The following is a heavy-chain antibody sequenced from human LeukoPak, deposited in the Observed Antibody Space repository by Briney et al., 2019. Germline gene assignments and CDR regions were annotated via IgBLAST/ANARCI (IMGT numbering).Heavy chain of an antibody. CDR2: IYSRGGT. CDR1: GGSISDYF. V-gene: IGHV4-4*07. Sequence: KPSETLSLTCTVSGGSISDYFCNWIRQPAGKGLEWIGRIYSRGGTSYNPSLNSRVTMSVDTSKNQFSLKLSSVTAADTAVYYCARGEWDLLFDYWGQGTLVTVSS. D-gene: IGHD1-26*01. CDR3: ARGEWDLLFDY. J-gene: IGHJ4*02.